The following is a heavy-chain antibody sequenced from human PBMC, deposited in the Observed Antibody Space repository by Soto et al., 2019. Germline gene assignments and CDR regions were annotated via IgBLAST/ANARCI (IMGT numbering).Heavy chain of an antibody. CDR2: IKSKTDGGTT. Sequence: PGGSLRLSCAASGFTFSNAWMNWVRQAPGKGLEWVGRIKSKTDGGTTDYAAPVKGRFTISRDDSKNTLYLQMNSLKTEDTAVYYCTTDPSQQPNHYYYGMDVWGQGTTVTVSS. CDR1: GFTFSNAW. V-gene: IGHV3-15*07. J-gene: IGHJ6*02. CDR3: TTDPSQQPNHYYYGMDV. D-gene: IGHD6-13*01.